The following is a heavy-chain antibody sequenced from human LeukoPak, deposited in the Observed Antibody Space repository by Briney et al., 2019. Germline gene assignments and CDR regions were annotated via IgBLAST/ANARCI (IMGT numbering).Heavy chain of an antibody. D-gene: IGHD6-13*01. CDR2: INPNSGGT. V-gene: IGHV1-2*02. CDR1: GYTFTGNY. CDR3: ARDVFADYSIHHRFDP. J-gene: IGHJ5*02. Sequence: GASVKVSCKASGYTFTGNYMNWLRQARGPRLEWMGWINPNSGGTNYAQKFEGRVTMTSDTSITTAYMELNSLRSDDTALYYCARDVFADYSIHHRFDPWGQGTLVTVSS.